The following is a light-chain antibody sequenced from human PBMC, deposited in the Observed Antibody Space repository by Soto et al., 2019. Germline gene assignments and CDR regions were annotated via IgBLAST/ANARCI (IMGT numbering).Light chain of an antibody. V-gene: IGKV1-9*01. J-gene: IGKJ1*01. Sequence: IQVTQSPSSLSASVGDRVTITCRAGQDISRFLAWYQQRPGKAPKLLIYGASTLQSGVPPRFGGSGSGTDFTLTISSLQPEDSATYFCQQLNTYPRTFGQGTKVDI. CDR2: GAS. CDR1: QDISRF. CDR3: QQLNTYPRT.